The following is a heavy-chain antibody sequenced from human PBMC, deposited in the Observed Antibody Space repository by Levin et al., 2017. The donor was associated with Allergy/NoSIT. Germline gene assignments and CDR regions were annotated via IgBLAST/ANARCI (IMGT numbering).Heavy chain of an antibody. Sequence: QPSETVSLTCAASGFTFSSYAMSWVRQAPGKGLEWVSAISGSGGSTYYADSVKGRFTISRDNSKNTLYLQMNSLRAEDTAVYYCAKLRGSGSIYAFDIWGQGTMVTVSS. J-gene: IGHJ3*02. CDR3: AKLRGSGSIYAFDI. V-gene: IGHV3-23*01. D-gene: IGHD3-10*01. CDR1: GFTFSSYA. CDR2: ISGSGGST.